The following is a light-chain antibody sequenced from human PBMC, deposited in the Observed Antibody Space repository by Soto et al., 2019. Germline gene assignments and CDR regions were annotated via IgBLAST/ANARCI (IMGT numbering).Light chain of an antibody. V-gene: IGLV2-14*01. CDR2: EVS. J-gene: IGLJ1*01. CDR3: SSYTSNTTYL. CDR1: SSDVAYYNF. Sequence: QSALAQPASVSGSPGQSITISCTGTSSDVAYYNFVSWYQHHPGKAPKLMIYEVSNRPSGVSNRFSGSKSGNTASLTISGLQAEFEADYYGSSYTSNTTYLFGTGTNFTGL.